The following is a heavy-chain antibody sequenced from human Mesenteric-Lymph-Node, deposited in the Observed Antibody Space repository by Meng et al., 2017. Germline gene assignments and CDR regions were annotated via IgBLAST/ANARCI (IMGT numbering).Heavy chain of an antibody. Sequence: ASVKVSCKVSGYTLTELSMHWVRQAPGQGLEWMGRINPNSGGTNYAQKFQGRVTMTRDTSISTAYMELSRLRSDDTAVYYCARGRSLDYWSQGTLVTVSS. J-gene: IGHJ4*02. CDR3: ARGRSLDY. CDR1: GYTLTELS. V-gene: IGHV1-2*06. CDR2: INPNSGGT.